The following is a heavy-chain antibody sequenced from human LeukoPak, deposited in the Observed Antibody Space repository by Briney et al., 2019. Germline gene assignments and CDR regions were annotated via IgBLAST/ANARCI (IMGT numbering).Heavy chain of an antibody. CDR2: ISGMSSTI. V-gene: IGHV3-48*02. Sequence: GGSLRLSCAASGFTFRSYSMNWVRQAPGKGLEWVSFISGMSSTIYYADSVKGRFTISRDNAKNSVYLQMNSLRDEDTAVYYCARVPSHYYDSSGLDYWGQGILVTVSS. CDR3: ARVPSHYYDSSGLDY. D-gene: IGHD3-22*01. J-gene: IGHJ4*02. CDR1: GFTFRSYS.